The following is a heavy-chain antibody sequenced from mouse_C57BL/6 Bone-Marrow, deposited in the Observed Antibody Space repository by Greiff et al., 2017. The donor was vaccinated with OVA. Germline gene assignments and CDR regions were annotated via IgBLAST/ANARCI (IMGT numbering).Heavy chain of an antibody. CDR2: IDPSDSYT. D-gene: IGHD2-3*01. CDR3: AIDGYYVFWYFDV. V-gene: IGHV1-69*01. Sequence: QVQLQQSGAELVMPGASVKLSCKASGYTFTSYWMHWVKQRPGQGLEWIGEIDPSDSYTNYNQKFKGKSTLTVDKSSSTAYMQLSSLTSEDSAVYYCAIDGYYVFWYFDVWGTGTTVTVSS. CDR1: GYTFTSYW. J-gene: IGHJ1*03.